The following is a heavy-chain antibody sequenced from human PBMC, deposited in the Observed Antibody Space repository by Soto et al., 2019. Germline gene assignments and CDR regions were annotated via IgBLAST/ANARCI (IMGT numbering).Heavy chain of an antibody. J-gene: IGHJ4*01. CDR2: IWYDGSNK. D-gene: IGHD4-17*01. CDR1: GFTFSSYG. Sequence: QVQLVESGGGVVQPGRSLSLSCAASGFTFSSYGMHWVRQAPGKGLEWVAVIWYDGSNKYYADSVKGRFTISRDNSKNTLYRQMNSLRAEDTAVYYCARDGDTYCDYGTYYFDYWGHGTLVTVFS. CDR3: ARDGDTYCDYGTYYFDY. V-gene: IGHV3-33*01.